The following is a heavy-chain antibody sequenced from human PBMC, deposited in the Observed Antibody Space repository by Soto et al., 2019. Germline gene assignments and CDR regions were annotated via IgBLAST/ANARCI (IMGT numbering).Heavy chain of an antibody. Sequence: GGSLRLSXAASGFTFSSYAMHWVRQAPGKGLEWVAVISYDGSNKYYADSVKGRFTISRDNSKNTLYLQMNSLRAEDTAVYYCARAYQYNWNSAFWFDPWGQGTLVTVSS. CDR2: ISYDGSNK. CDR1: GFTFSSYA. J-gene: IGHJ5*02. V-gene: IGHV3-30-3*01. CDR3: ARAYQYNWNSAFWFDP. D-gene: IGHD1-7*01.